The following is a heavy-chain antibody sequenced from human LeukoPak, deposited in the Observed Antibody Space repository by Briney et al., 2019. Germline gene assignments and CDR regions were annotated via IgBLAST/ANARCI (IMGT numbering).Heavy chain of an antibody. J-gene: IGHJ4*02. CDR3: ARGLFLVPDY. Sequence: GSLLLSCAASGFTFTSYWMTWVRQAPGKGLEWVANIKQDGSEKYYAVSVKGRFTISRANARNSLYLRLNSLRAAATALYSCARGLFLVPDYWGQRTLVTVSS. CDR2: IKQDGSEK. D-gene: IGHD2-21*01. V-gene: IGHV3-7*01. CDR1: GFTFTSYW.